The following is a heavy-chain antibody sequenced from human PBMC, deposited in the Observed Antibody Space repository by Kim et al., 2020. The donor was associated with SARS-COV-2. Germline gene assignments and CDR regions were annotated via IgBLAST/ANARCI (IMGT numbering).Heavy chain of an antibody. CDR2: ISSSSSYI. CDR3: ARDLGSVAGKWGWFDY. CDR1: GFTFSSYS. V-gene: IGHV3-21*01. J-gene: IGHJ4*02. D-gene: IGHD6-19*01. Sequence: GGSLRLSCAASGFTFSSYSMNWVRQAPGKGLEWVSSISSSSSYIYYADSVKGRFTISRDNAKNSLYLQMNSLRAEDTAVYYCARDLGSVAGKWGWFDYWGQGTLVTVSS.